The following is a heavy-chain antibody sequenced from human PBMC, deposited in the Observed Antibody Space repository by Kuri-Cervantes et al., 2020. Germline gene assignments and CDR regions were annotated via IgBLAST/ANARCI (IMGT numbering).Heavy chain of an antibody. CDR3: ARQPGIYCSSTSCYAAFDI. Sequence: GSLRLSCTVSGYSISSGYYWGWIRQPPGKGLEWIGSIYHSGSTYYNPSLKSRVTISVDTSKNQFSLKLSSVTAADTAVYYCARQPGIYCSSTSCYAAFDIWGQGTMVTVSS. J-gene: IGHJ3*02. D-gene: IGHD2-2*01. CDR2: IYHSGST. V-gene: IGHV4-38-2*02. CDR1: GYSISSGYY.